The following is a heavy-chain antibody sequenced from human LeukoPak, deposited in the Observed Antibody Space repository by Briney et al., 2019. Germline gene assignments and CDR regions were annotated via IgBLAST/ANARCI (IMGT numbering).Heavy chain of an antibody. CDR1: GFTFSSYG. CDR2: ISYDGSNK. D-gene: IGHD2-15*01. V-gene: IGHV3-30*18. CDR3: AKDLKEDIVVVVAATPDY. J-gene: IGHJ4*02. Sequence: GGSLRLSCAASGFTFSSYGMHWVRQAPGKGLEWGAVISYDGSNKYYADSVKGRFTISRDNSKNTLYLQMNSLRAEDTAVYYCAKDLKEDIVVVVAATPDYWGQGTLVTVSS.